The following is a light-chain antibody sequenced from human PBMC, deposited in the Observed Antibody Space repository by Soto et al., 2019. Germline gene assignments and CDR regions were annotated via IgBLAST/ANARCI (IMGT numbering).Light chain of an antibody. CDR1: SSDVGGYNY. CDR3: CSYAGSYTFVV. Sequence: SCTGTSSDVGGYNYVSWYQQHPGKAPKLMIYDVSKRPSGVPDRFSGSKSGNTASLTISELQAEDEADYYCCSYAGSYTFVVFGGGTKLTVL. J-gene: IGLJ2*01. CDR2: DVS. V-gene: IGLV2-11*01.